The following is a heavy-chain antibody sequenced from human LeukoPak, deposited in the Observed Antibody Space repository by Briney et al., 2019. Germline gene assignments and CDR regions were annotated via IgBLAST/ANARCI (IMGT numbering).Heavy chain of an antibody. D-gene: IGHD6-25*01. CDR3: ARDGVPAANWFDL. CDR1: GYTFTSYG. J-gene: IGHJ5*02. Sequence: ASVKVSCKASGYTFTSYGISWVRQALGQRLEWMGWISAYNGNTNYAQKLQGRVTMTTDTSTSTVYMELRSLRSDDTAVYYCARDGVPAANWFDLWGQGTLVTVSS. CDR2: ISAYNGNT. V-gene: IGHV1-18*01.